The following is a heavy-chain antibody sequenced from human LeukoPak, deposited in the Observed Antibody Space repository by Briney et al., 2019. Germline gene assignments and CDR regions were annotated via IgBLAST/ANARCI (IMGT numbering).Heavy chain of an antibody. J-gene: IGHJ4*02. V-gene: IGHV1-18*01. CDR1: GYTFINNG. D-gene: IGHD6-19*01. CDR3: ARTQWLVTSYIDY. Sequence: ASVKVSCKTSGYTFINNGILWVRPAPGQGLAWMGWIGPENGHTNYAQKFQGRVTMTTDTSTSTAYMDLRSLRSDDTAVYYCARTQWLVTSYIDYWGQGTLVTVSS. CDR2: IGPENGHT.